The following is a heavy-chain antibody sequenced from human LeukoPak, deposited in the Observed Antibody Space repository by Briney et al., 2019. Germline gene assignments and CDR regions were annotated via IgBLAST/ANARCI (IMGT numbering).Heavy chain of an antibody. J-gene: IGHJ4*02. Sequence: PSETLSLTCTVSGGSISSNSYYWGWIRQPPGRGLEWIGNIYYSGSTYYNPSLRSRVTISLDTSKNQFFLKVSSVTAADTAVYYCARAYSAYDSFDYWGQGTLVTVSS. CDR1: GGSISSNSYY. CDR3: ARAYSAYDSFDY. D-gene: IGHD5-12*01. V-gene: IGHV4-39*07. CDR2: IYYSGST.